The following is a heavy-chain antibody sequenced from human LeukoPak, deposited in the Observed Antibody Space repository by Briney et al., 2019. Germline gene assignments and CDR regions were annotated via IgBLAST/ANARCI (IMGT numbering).Heavy chain of an antibody. CDR2: IYHSGST. CDR3: ARDGDVNYYDSSGYYHQPVWFDP. CDR1: GYSISSGYY. Sequence: SETLSLTCTVSGYSISSGYYWGWIRQPPGKGLEWIGSIYHSGSTYYNPSLKSRVTISVDTSKNQFSLKLSSVTAADTAVYYCARDGDVNYYDSSGYYHQPVWFDPWGQGTLVTVSS. D-gene: IGHD3-22*01. J-gene: IGHJ5*02. V-gene: IGHV4-38-2*02.